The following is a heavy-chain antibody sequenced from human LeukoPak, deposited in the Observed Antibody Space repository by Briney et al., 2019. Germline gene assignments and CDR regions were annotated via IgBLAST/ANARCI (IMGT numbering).Heavy chain of an antibody. CDR1: GFTFGDYA. V-gene: IGHV3-49*04. J-gene: IGHJ6*03. CDR2: IRSKAYGGTI. Sequence: GGSLRLSCTASGFTFGDYAMSWVRQAPGKGLEWVGFIRSKAYGGTIEYAASVKGRFTISRDDPKSIAYLQMNSLKTEDTAVYYCTREEYDFWSTQSSSYMDVWGKGTTVTVSS. D-gene: IGHD3-3*01. CDR3: TREEYDFWSTQSSSYMDV.